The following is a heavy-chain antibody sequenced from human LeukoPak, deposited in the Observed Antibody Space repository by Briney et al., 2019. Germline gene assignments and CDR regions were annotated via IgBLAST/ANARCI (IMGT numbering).Heavy chain of an antibody. CDR1: GYSISSGYY. CDR2: IYHSGST. D-gene: IGHD1-1*01. V-gene: IGHV4-38-2*02. Sequence: SETLSLTCTVSGYSISSGYYWGWIRQPPGKGLEWIGSIYHSGSTNYNPSLKSRVTMSVDTSKNQFSLKLSSVTAADTAVYYCARGTGTTGPFFDYWGQGTLVTVSS. CDR3: ARGTGTTGPFFDY. J-gene: IGHJ4*02.